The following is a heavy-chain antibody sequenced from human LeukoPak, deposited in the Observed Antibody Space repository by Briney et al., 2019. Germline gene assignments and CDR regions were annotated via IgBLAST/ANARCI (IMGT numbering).Heavy chain of an antibody. CDR1: GFTFSSYW. V-gene: IGHV3-7*01. J-gene: IGHJ4*02. CDR2: IKQDESEK. D-gene: IGHD6-13*01. CDR3: ARACSMTTCNFDY. Sequence: GSLRLSCAASGFTFSSYWMSWVRQAPGKGLEWVANIKQDESEKLYVDSVKGRFTISRDNAKNSLFLQMNSLRAEDTAVYYCARACSMTTCNFDYWGQGTLVTVSS.